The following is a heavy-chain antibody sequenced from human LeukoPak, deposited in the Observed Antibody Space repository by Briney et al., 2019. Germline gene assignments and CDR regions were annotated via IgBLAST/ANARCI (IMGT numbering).Heavy chain of an antibody. D-gene: IGHD1-26*01. V-gene: IGHV4-4*02. Sequence: SETLSLTCAVSGGSIRNDNWWSWVRQPPGKGLEWIGEIKHGGSTNYNPSLKSRVTISVDRSKNQFSLKVNSVTAADTAVYYCARDGGSYRDFEYWSQGTLVTVSS. CDR3: ARDGGSYRDFEY. CDR1: GGSIRNDNW. J-gene: IGHJ4*02. CDR2: IKHGGST.